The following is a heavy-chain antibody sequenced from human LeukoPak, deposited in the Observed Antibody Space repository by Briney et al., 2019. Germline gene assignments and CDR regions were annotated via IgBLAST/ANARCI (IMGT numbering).Heavy chain of an antibody. CDR2: ISSSSSYI. D-gene: IGHD3-10*01. CDR1: GFTFSSYW. V-gene: IGHV3-21*01. J-gene: IGHJ4*02. CDR3: AREGGSGSSKYLFDY. Sequence: GGSLRLSCAASGFTFSSYWMSWVRQAPGKGLEWVSPISSSSSYIYYADSVKGRFTISRDNAKNSLFLQMNSLRAEDTAVYYCAREGGSGSSKYLFDYWGQGTLVTVSS.